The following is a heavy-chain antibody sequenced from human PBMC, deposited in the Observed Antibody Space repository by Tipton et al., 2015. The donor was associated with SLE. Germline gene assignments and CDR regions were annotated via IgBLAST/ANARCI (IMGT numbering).Heavy chain of an antibody. CDR2: ISYGGGT. J-gene: IGHJ6*02. CDR3: ARGRVTWRGVIIGVDV. V-gene: IGHV4-59*12. CDR1: GGSISRNS. Sequence: TLSLTCSVSGGSISRNSWIWIRQPPGKGLDWIGYISYGGGTNYNPSLKSRVTISVDMAKNQFSLKLTYVTAADTAVYYCARGRVTWRGVIIGVDVWGQGTTVTVSS. D-gene: IGHD2-21*01.